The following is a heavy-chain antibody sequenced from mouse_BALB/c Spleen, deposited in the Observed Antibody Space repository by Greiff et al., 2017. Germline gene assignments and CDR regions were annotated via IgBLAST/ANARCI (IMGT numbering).Heavy chain of an antibody. CDR2: ISSGGSYT. Sequence: DVHLVESGGGLVKPGGSLKLSCAASGFTFSSYAMSWVRQTPEKRLEWVATISSGGSYTYYPDSVKGRFTISRDNAKNTLYLQMSSLRSEDTAMYYCARPLMITSGYFDYWGQGTTLTVSS. D-gene: IGHD2-4*01. V-gene: IGHV5-9-3*01. J-gene: IGHJ2*01. CDR3: ARPLMITSGYFDY. CDR1: GFTFSSYA.